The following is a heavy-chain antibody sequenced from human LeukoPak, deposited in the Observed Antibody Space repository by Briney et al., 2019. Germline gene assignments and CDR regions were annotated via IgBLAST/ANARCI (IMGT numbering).Heavy chain of an antibody. V-gene: IGHV4-59*01. CDR1: GGSISSYY. CDR3: ARDRNRGYSYGFGSKNAFDI. J-gene: IGHJ3*02. Sequence: SETLSLTCTVSGGSISSYYWSWIRQPPGKGLEWIGYIFSSGSTKYNPSLQSRVTISVDTSKNQFSLKLSSVTAADTAVYYCARDRNRGYSYGFGSKNAFDIWGQGTMVTVSS. D-gene: IGHD5-18*01. CDR2: IFSSGST.